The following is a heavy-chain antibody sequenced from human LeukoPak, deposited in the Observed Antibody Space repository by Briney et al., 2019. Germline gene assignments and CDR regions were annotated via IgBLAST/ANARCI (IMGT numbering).Heavy chain of an antibody. CDR3: ARQFRLNYGGQPGSDY. CDR2: IYYSGST. D-gene: IGHD4-23*01. Sequence: SETLSLTCTVSGVSISSSSYYWGWIRQPPGKGLEWIGSIYYSGSTYYNPSLKSRVTISVDTSKNQFSLKLSSVTAADTAVYYCARQFRLNYGGQPGSDYWGQGTLVTVSS. V-gene: IGHV4-39*01. J-gene: IGHJ4*02. CDR1: GVSISSSSYY.